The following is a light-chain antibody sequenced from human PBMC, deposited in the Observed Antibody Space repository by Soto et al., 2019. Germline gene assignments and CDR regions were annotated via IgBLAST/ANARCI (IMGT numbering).Light chain of an antibody. V-gene: IGKV3-15*01. CDR3: QQYKTLPLT. CDR2: GAS. CDR1: QSVSSY. Sequence: EIVMTQSPATLSVSPGERAALSCRASQSVSSYLAWYQQKPGQPPRLLIFGASTRATGVPARFSGSASGAEITLTISSLESEDFAVYYGQQYKTLPLTFGQGTKVEIK. J-gene: IGKJ1*01.